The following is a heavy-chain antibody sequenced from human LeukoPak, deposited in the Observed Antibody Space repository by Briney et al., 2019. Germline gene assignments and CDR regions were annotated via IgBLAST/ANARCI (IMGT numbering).Heavy chain of an antibody. CDR1: GGSVSSGSYY. CDR2: ISYSGST. V-gene: IGHV4-61*01. CDR3: ARGRLCSTCHLPVY. J-gene: IGHJ4*02. D-gene: IGHD6-13*01. Sequence: SETLSLTCTVSGGSVSSGSYYWSWIRQPPGRGLEWIGYISYSGSTNYNPTLKSRVTRSIDTSRNLFSLNLKSVTAADTAVYYCARGRLCSTCHLPVYSGQGSLVTVSS.